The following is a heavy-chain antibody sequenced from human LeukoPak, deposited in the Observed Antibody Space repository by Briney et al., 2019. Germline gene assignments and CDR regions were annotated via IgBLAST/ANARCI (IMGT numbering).Heavy chain of an antibody. V-gene: IGHV3-21*01. J-gene: IGHJ3*02. CDR3: AKDRSDWDPGAFDI. CDR2: TSSSGSYI. CDR1: GFTFSIYS. Sequence: PGGSLRLSCAASGFTFSIYSMNWVRQAPGKGLEWVSSTSSSGSYIYYADSLKGRFTISRDNAKNSLYLQMNSLRAEDTAVYYCAKDRSDWDPGAFDIWGQGTMVTVSS. D-gene: IGHD3-9*01.